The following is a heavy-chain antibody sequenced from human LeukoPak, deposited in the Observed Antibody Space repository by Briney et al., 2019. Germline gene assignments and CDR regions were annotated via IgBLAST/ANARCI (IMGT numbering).Heavy chain of an antibody. D-gene: IGHD3-22*01. Sequence: SETLSLTCTVSGYSISSGYYWGWIRQPPGKGLEWIGSIYHSGSTYYNPSLKSRVTISVDTSKNLFSLRLSSVTAADTAIYYCASEYYYDTSGYYSLAYWGQGTLVTVSS. J-gene: IGHJ4*02. V-gene: IGHV4-38-2*02. CDR1: GYSISSGYY. CDR2: IYHSGST. CDR3: ASEYYYDTSGYYSLAY.